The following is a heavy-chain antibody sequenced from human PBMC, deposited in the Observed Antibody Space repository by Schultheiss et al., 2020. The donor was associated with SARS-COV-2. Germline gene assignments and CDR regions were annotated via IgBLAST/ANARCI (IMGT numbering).Heavy chain of an antibody. CDR3: TTDRRAARPQYYYYGMDV. CDR1: GFTFSSYA. V-gene: IGHV3-30-3*01. Sequence: GESLKISCAASGFTFSSYAMHWVRQAPGKGLEWVAVISYDGSNKYYADSVKGRFTISRDNSKNTLYLQMNSLKTEDTAVYYCTTDRRAARPQYYYYGMDVWGQGTTVTVSS. CDR2: ISYDGSNK. J-gene: IGHJ6*02. D-gene: IGHD6-6*01.